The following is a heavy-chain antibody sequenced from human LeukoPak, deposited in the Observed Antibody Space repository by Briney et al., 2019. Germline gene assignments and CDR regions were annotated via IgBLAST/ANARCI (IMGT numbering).Heavy chain of an antibody. J-gene: IGHJ5*02. V-gene: IGHV4-59*06. CDR3: ARGATVANWFDP. Sequence: SETLSLTCTVSGGSISSYYWSWIRQPAGKGLEWIGYIYHSGSTYYNPSLKSRVTISVDRSKNQFSLKLSSVTAADTAVYYCARGATVANWFDPWGQGTLVTVSS. CDR2: IYHSGST. D-gene: IGHD4-11*01. CDR1: GGSISSYY.